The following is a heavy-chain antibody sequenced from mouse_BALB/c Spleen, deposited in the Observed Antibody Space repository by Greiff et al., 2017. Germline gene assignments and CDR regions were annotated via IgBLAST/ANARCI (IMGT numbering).Heavy chain of an antibody. Sequence: QVQLKESGPELVKPGASVKISCKASGYAFSSSWMNWVKQRPGQGLEWIGRIYPGDGDTNYTGKFKGKATLTADKSSSTAYMQLSSLTSVDSAVYFCARCDGYYYAMDYWGQGTSVTVSS. J-gene: IGHJ4*01. V-gene: IGHV1-82*01. D-gene: IGHD2-3*01. CDR3: ARCDGYYYAMDY. CDR1: GYAFSSSW. CDR2: IYPGDGDT.